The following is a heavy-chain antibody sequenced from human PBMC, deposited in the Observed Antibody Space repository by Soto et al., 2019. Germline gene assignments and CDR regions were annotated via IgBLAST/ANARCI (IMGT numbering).Heavy chain of an antibody. V-gene: IGHV4-59*01. Sequence: PSETLSLTCTVSGGSISSYYWGWIRQPPGKGLEWIGYIYYSGSTNYNPSLKSRVTISVDTSKNQFSLKLSSVTAADTAVYYCGRFRIAVAGTDWFDPWGQGTLVTAPQ. CDR3: GRFRIAVAGTDWFDP. D-gene: IGHD6-19*01. CDR1: GGSISSYY. CDR2: IYYSGST. J-gene: IGHJ5*02.